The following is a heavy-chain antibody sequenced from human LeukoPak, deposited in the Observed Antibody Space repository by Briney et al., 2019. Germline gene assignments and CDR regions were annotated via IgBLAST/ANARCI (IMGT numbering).Heavy chain of an antibody. CDR3: AKGKDYYLDY. CDR1: GFTLSDYV. CDR2: LHYDGIKK. D-gene: IGHD3-10*01. Sequence: GGSLRLSCSASGFTLSDYVMHWVRQAPGKGLEWVASLHYDGIKKYYADSVKGRITISRDNSKNTLYVQMNSLRAEDTAVYYCAKGKDYYLDYWGQGTLVTVSS. J-gene: IGHJ4*02. V-gene: IGHV3-30*02.